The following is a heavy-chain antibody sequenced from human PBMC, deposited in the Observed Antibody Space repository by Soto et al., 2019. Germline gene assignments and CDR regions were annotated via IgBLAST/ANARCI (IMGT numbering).Heavy chain of an antibody. CDR1: GYTFTSYG. V-gene: IGHV1-2*04. D-gene: IGHD2-15*01. CDR2: INPNSGGT. CDR3: ARSPPNTLKLDY. Sequence: ASVKVSCKASGYTFTSYGISWVRQAPGQGLEWMGWINPNSGGTNYAQKFQGWVTMTRDTSISTAYMELSRLRSDDTAVYYCARSPPNTLKLDYWGQGTLVTVSS. J-gene: IGHJ4*02.